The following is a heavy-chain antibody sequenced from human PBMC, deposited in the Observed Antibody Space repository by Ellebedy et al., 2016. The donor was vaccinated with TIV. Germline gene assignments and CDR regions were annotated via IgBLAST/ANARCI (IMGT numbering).Heavy chain of an antibody. CDR2: MNPNSGNT. J-gene: IGHJ4*02. Sequence: ASVKVSXXTAGYIFTSYGVTWVRQATGQGLEWMGWMNPNSGNTGYAQKFQGRVTMTRNTSISTAYMELSSLRSEDTAVYYCARGGYDFWSGYSDYWGQGTLVTVSS. V-gene: IGHV1-8*01. CDR1: GYIFTSYG. CDR3: ARGGYDFWSGYSDY. D-gene: IGHD3-3*01.